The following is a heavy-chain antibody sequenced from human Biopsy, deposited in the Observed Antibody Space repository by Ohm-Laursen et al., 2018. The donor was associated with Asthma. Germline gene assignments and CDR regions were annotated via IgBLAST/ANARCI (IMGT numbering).Heavy chain of an antibody. CDR3: ARTYYDFLTGQVNDAFAI. V-gene: IGHV1-18*01. CDR1: GDSLGSFINYA. J-gene: IGHJ3*02. D-gene: IGHD3-9*01. Sequence: ASVKVSCKASGDSLGSFINYAISWVRQAPGQGLEWMGWSSAYNGHTKYAQKFQDRVTMTTDKSANTAHMELRSLTSDDTAVYYCARTYYDFLTGQVNDAFAIWGQGTMVTASS. CDR2: SSAYNGHT.